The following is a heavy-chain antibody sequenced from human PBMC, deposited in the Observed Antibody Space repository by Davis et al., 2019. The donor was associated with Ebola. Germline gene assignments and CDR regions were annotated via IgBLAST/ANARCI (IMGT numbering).Heavy chain of an antibody. CDR3: ARGGWGITMIVYFDY. Sequence: AASVKVSCKASGYTFTSYAMHWVRQAPGQRLEWMGWINAGNGNTKYSQKFQGRVTITRDTSASTAYMELSSLRSEDTAVYYCARGGWGITMIVYFDYWGQGTLVTVSS. D-gene: IGHD3-22*01. CDR1: GYTFTSYA. J-gene: IGHJ4*02. V-gene: IGHV1-3*01. CDR2: INAGNGNT.